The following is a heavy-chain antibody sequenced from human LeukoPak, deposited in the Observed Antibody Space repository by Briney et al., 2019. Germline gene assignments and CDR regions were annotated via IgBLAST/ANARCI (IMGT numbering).Heavy chain of an antibody. Sequence: GGSLRLSCAASGFSSSSYWMSWVRQAPGKGLEWVANVKQDGSEKNYVDSVKGRFIISRDNAKNSVYLQMNSLRVEDTAVYYCAGEDYGSGSYYFDYWGQGTLVTVPS. D-gene: IGHD3-10*01. CDR3: AGEDYGSGSYYFDY. CDR1: GFSSSSYW. CDR2: VKQDGSEK. J-gene: IGHJ4*02. V-gene: IGHV3-7*01.